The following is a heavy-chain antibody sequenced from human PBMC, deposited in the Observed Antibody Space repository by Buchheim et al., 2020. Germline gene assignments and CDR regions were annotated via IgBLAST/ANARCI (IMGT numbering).Heavy chain of an antibody. CDR3: AKVGFCSSASCYIDY. J-gene: IGHJ4*02. CDR2: ISGGGDST. CDR1: GFTFSSYA. D-gene: IGHD2-2*02. V-gene: IGHV3-23*01. Sequence: EVQLLESGGGLVQPGGSLRLSCAASGFTFSSYAMSWVRQAPGKGLEWVSAISGGGDSTYYADSVKGRFTISRGNSKNNLYLQINSLRAEDTALYYCAKVGFCSSASCYIDYWGQGTL.